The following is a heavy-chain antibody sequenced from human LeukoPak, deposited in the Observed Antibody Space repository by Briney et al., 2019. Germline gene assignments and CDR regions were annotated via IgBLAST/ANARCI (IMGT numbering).Heavy chain of an antibody. D-gene: IGHD3-16*01. CDR1: GYTFTGYY. CDR2: INPNSGGT. CDR3: ARDIAGLRLRTYYFDY. J-gene: IGHJ4*02. V-gene: IGHV1-2*02. Sequence: ASVKVSCKASGYTFTGYYMHWVRQAPGQGLEWMGWINPNSGGTNYAQKFQGRVTMTRDTSISTAYMELSRLRSDDTVVYYCARDIAGLRLRTYYFDYWGQGTLVTVSS.